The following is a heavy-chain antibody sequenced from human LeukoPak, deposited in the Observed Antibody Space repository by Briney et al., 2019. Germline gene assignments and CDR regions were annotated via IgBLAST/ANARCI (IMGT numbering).Heavy chain of an antibody. CDR1: GGSISSYC. J-gene: IGHJ3*02. Sequence: SETLSLTCTVSGGSISSYCWSWIRQPPGKGLEWIGYIYYSGSTNYNPSLKSRVTISVDTSKNQFSLKLSSVTAADTAVYYCARATRIAVAGEGNAFDIWGQGTMVTVSS. CDR3: ARATRIAVAGEGNAFDI. V-gene: IGHV4-59*01. CDR2: IYYSGST. D-gene: IGHD6-19*01.